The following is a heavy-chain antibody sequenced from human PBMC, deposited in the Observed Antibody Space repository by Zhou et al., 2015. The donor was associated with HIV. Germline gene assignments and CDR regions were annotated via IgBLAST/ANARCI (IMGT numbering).Heavy chain of an antibody. CDR1: GMTYNKNYI. J-gene: IGHJ3*02. Sequence: VQVEQSGNEVKKPGSSVRVSCKASGMTYNKNYIMTWVRQAPGQGLEWMGRVIPVSGAADHAQKFRGRITITVDKSTETVFMEVRSLRSEDTAVYYCAAVNYWWWGRYDAVDIWGQGTLVTVSS. CDR3: AAVNYWWWGRYDAVDI. D-gene: IGHD2-21*01. CDR2: VIPVSGAA. V-gene: IGHV1-69*08.